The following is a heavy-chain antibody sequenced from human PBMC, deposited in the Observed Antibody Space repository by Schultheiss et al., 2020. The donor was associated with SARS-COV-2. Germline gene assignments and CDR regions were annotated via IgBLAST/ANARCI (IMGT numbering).Heavy chain of an antibody. Sequence: GGSLRLSCKGSGYTFTSYDINWVRQATGQGLEWMGWMNPNSGNTGYAQKFQGRVTMTRNTSISTAYMELSSLRSEDTAVYYCAREGPDPWSKWGPYYYYGMDVWGQGTTVTVSS. V-gene: IGHV1-8*01. J-gene: IGHJ6*02. CDR3: AREGPDPWSKWGPYYYYGMDV. CDR2: MNPNSGNT. D-gene: IGHD2-15*01. CDR1: GYTFTSYD.